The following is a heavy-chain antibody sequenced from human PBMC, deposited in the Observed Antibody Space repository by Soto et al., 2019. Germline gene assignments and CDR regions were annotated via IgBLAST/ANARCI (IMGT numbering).Heavy chain of an antibody. Sequence: GGSLRLSCAASGFTFSSYWMSWVRQAPGKGLEWVANIKQDGSEKYYVDSVKGRFTISRDNAKNSLYLQMNSLRAEDTAVYYCWQPAANSQPHYYYYYMDVWGKGTTVTVSS. V-gene: IGHV3-7*01. D-gene: IGHD2-2*01. CDR2: IKQDGSEK. CDR3: WQPAANSQPHYYYYYMDV. CDR1: GFTFSSYW. J-gene: IGHJ6*03.